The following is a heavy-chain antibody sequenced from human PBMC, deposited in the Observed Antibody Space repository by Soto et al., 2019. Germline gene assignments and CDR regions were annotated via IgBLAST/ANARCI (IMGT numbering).Heavy chain of an antibody. V-gene: IGHV3-74*01. D-gene: IGHD3-10*01. CDR3: AADLVAGSGSLGH. CDR1: GFTFSRNW. J-gene: IGHJ4*02. Sequence: EVQLVESGGGLVQPGGSLRLSCAASGFTFSRNWMHWVRQAPGKGLLWVSRIRSDGGDTNYADFVGGRFTISRDNAKNTLYLQMSSLRAEDTAIYFCAADLVAGSGSLGHWGQGTLVTVSS. CDR2: IRSDGGDT.